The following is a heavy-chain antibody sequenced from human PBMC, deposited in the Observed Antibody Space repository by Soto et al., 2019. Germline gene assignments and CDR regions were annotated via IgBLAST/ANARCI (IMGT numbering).Heavy chain of an antibody. CDR1: GGTFSSYA. Sequence: QVQLVQSGAEVKKPGSSVKVSCKASGGTFSSYAISWVRQAPGQGLEWMGGIIPIFGTANYAQKFQGRVTITADKSTSTAYMELSSLRSEDTAVYYCARGSRDRRDYYYYGMDVWGQGTTVTVSS. D-gene: IGHD2-15*01. J-gene: IGHJ6*02. CDR3: ARGSRDRRDYYYYGMDV. CDR2: IIPIFGTA. V-gene: IGHV1-69*06.